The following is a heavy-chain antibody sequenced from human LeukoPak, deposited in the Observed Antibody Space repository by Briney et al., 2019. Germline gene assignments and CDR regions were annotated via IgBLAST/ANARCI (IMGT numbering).Heavy chain of an antibody. CDR3: ARARGAAAGNGDYDY. V-gene: IGHV3-30*04. CDR1: GFTFSSYA. D-gene: IGHD6-13*01. J-gene: IGHJ4*02. Sequence: GGSLRLSCAASGFTFSSYAMHWVRQAPGKGLEWVAVISYDGSNKYYADSVKGRFTISRDNSKNTLYLQMNSLRAEDTAVYYCARARGAAAGNGDYDYWGQGTLVTVSS. CDR2: ISYDGSNK.